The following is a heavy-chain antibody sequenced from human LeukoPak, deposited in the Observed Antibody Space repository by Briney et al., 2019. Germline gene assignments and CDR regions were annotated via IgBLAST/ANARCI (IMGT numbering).Heavy chain of an antibody. J-gene: IGHJ4*02. Sequence: GGSLRLSCAASGFTFSSYWMSWVRQAPGKGLEWVANIKQDGSEKYYVDSVKGRFTISRDNAKNSLYLQMNSLRAEDTAVYYCARGALSWLRPIYLDYWGQGTLVTVSS. CDR2: IKQDGSEK. CDR3: ARGALSWLRPIYLDY. CDR1: GFTFSSYW. V-gene: IGHV3-7*03. D-gene: IGHD5-12*01.